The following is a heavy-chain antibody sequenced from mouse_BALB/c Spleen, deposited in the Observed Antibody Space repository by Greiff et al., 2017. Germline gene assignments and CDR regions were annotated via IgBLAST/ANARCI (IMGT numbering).Heavy chain of an antibody. CDR2: IWGDGST. D-gene: IGHD1-1*01. V-gene: IGHV2-6-7*01. CDR1: GFSLTGYG. CDR3: ARGPITTVVATDYAMDY. Sequence: VQRVESGPGLVAPSQSLSITCTVSGFSLTGYGVNWVRQPPGKGLEWLGMIWGDGSTDYNSALKSRLSISKDNSKSQVFLKMNSLQTDDTARYYCARGPITTVVATDYAMDYWGQGTSVTVSS. J-gene: IGHJ4*01.